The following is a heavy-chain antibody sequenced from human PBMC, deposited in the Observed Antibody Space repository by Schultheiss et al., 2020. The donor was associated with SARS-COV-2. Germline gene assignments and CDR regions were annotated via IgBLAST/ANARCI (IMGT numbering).Heavy chain of an antibody. D-gene: IGHD3-3*01. CDR2: INSDGSST. CDR1: GFTFSSYW. CDR3: ARLYDFWSGYYTPSYGMDV. V-gene: IGHV3-74*01. J-gene: IGHJ6*02. Sequence: GGSLRLSCAASGFTFSSYWMHWVRQAPGKGLVWVSRINSDGSSTSYADSVKGRFTISRDNAKNTLYLQMNSLRAEDTAVYYCARLYDFWSGYYTPSYGMDVWGQGTTVTGSS.